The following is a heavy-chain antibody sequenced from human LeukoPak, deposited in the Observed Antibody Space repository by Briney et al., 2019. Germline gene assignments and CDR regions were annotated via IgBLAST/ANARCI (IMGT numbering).Heavy chain of an antibody. CDR1: GGTFNSYT. CDR3: ARHGAAAVLLFDY. J-gene: IGHJ4*02. Sequence: ASVKVSCKASGGTFNSYTISWVRQAPGQGIEWMGGIIPIFGTANYAQKFQGRVTINTDEVKRTAYMELSSLRSEDTAVYYCARHGAAAVLLFDYWGQGTLVTVSS. D-gene: IGHD6-13*01. V-gene: IGHV1-69*05. CDR2: IIPIFGTA.